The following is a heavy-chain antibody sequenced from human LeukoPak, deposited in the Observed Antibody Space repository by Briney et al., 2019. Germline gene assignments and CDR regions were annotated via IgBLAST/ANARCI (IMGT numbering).Heavy chain of an antibody. Sequence: SETLSLTCTVSGGSISSYYWSWIRQPAGKGLEWIGEINHSGSTNYNPSLKSRVTISVDTSKNQFSLKLSSVTAADTAVYYCARYCSSTSCYLDAFDIWGQGTMVTVSS. D-gene: IGHD2-2*01. V-gene: IGHV4-59*08. J-gene: IGHJ3*02. CDR3: ARYCSSTSCYLDAFDI. CDR1: GGSISSYY. CDR2: INHSGST.